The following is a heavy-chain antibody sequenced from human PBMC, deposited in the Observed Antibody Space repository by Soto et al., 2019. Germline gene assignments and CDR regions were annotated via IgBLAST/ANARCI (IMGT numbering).Heavy chain of an antibody. CDR3: ARDAGGPYDD. J-gene: IGHJ4*01. CDR2: IYYSGST. V-gene: IGHV4-59*01. CDR1: GAPITINY. Sequence: SETLSLTCTVSGAPITINYWSWIRQAPGKGLEWIGYIYYSGSTTYNPSLKSRVTMSADTSKDQFSLKLNSVTAADTAVYYCARDAGGPYDDWGPGILVTVSS. D-gene: IGHD2-15*01.